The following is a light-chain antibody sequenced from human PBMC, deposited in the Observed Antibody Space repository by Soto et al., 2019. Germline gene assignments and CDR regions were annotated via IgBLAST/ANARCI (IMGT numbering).Light chain of an antibody. CDR2: GAS. CDR1: QSVTSNY. Sequence: EIVLTQSPGTLSLSPGERATLSCRASQSVTSNYLAWYQQRPGQAPRLLIYGASSRATGIPDRFSGSGSGTDFTLTISRLDHEDFAVYYCQQYGTSPLTFGGGTKVEIK. CDR3: QQYGTSPLT. J-gene: IGKJ4*01. V-gene: IGKV3-20*01.